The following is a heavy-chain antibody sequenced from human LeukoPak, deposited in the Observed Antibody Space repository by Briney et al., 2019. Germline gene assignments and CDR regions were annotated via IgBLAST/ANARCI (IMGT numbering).Heavy chain of an antibody. Sequence: SGGSLRLSCAASGFTFSSYAMSWVRQAPGKGLEWVSAISGSGGSTYYADSVKGRFTISRDNSKNTLYLQMNSLRAEDTAVYYCAKGSSSWYLYYYYMDVWGKGTTVTISS. CDR2: ISGSGGST. CDR1: GFTFSSYA. D-gene: IGHD6-13*01. CDR3: AKGSSSWYLYYYYMDV. V-gene: IGHV3-23*01. J-gene: IGHJ6*03.